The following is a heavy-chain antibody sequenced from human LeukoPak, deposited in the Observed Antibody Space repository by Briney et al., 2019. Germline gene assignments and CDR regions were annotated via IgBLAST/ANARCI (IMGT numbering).Heavy chain of an antibody. CDR2: FSGSGGST. CDR3: ARGASSRWYTTGLDWGPKVKWYLDL. D-gene: IGHD6-13*01. Sequence: GGSLRLSCAASGFTFSSHAMSWVRQAPGKGLEWVLSFSGSGGSTYYADSVKGRFTISRDNSKNTLYLQMNSPRAEDTAVYYCARGASSRWYTTGLDWGPKVKWYLDLWGRGTLVTVSS. CDR1: GFTFSSHA. V-gene: IGHV3-23*01. J-gene: IGHJ2*01.